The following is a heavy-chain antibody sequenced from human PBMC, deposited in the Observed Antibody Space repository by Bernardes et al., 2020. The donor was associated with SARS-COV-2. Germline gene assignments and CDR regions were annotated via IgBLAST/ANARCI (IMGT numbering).Heavy chain of an antibody. Sequence: GESLKISCEASGYSFTSHWIAWVRQMPGKGLEWMGTIYPGDSDTRYSTSFEGQVTISADKSISTAYLQWSSLKASDTAIYYSARPEIYSGYENWGQGTLVTVSS. D-gene: IGHD5-12*01. CDR1: GYSFTSHW. CDR3: ARPEIYSGYEN. V-gene: IGHV5-51*01. J-gene: IGHJ4*02. CDR2: IYPGDSDT.